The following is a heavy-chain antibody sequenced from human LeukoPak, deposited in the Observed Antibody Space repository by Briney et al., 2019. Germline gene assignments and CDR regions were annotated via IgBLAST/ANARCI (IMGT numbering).Heavy chain of an antibody. V-gene: IGHV3-53*01. J-gene: IGHJ4*02. CDR3: ARNLHFDY. CDR2: IYSGGDV. Sequence: GGSLRLSCACSGFIVSSSHMSWVRQAAGKGLEWVPAIYSGGDVYYVDSVRGRFTISRDNSKNTLYLQMNSLRAEGTAVYYCARNLHFDYWGQGTLITVSS. CDR1: GFIVSSSH.